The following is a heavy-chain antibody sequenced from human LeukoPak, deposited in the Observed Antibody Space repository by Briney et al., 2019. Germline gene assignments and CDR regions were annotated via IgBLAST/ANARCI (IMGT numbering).Heavy chain of an antibody. J-gene: IGHJ4*02. Sequence: ASVKVSCKASGYTFTDNDVHWVRQAPGQGLEWMGRIRPNSGGTTCAQKFQGRVTMTRDTSISTAYMEVSNLQSDDTAVYYCARDIWGSYDFWGQGTLVTVSS. CDR3: ARDIWGSYDF. D-gene: IGHD1-26*01. V-gene: IGHV1-2*02. CDR2: IRPNSGGT. CDR1: GYTFTDND.